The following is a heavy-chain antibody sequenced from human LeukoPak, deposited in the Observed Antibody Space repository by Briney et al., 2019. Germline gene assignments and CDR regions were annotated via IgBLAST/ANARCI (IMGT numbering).Heavy chain of an antibody. CDR1: GYTFTTYD. CDR3: ARGGGFVRGAYDY. D-gene: IGHD3-10*01. CDR2: MNPNSANT. V-gene: IGHV1-8*01. J-gene: IGHJ4*02. Sequence: ASVTVSCKASGYTFTTYDINWVRQAPGQGVEWIGWMNPNSANTGYAQKFQGRVTMTRNTSISTAYMELSSLKSEDTAVYYCARGGGFVRGAYDYWGQGTLVTVSS.